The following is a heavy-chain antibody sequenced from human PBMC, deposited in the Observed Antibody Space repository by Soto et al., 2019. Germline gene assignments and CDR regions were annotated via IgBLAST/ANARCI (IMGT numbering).Heavy chain of an antibody. CDR2: INPNSGGT. D-gene: IGHD5-12*01. V-gene: IGHV1-2*02. CDR1: GYTFTRYY. CDR3: ARYPAFCSGYPYHHYGIDA. Sequence: GASVKVSWEASGYTFTRYYMHWGGQAPGQRVEWMGWINPNSGGTNYAQKFQGRVTMTRDTSISTAYMELSRLRSDDTAVYYCARYPAFCSGYPYHHYGIDAWGQGTTVTVSS. J-gene: IGHJ6*02.